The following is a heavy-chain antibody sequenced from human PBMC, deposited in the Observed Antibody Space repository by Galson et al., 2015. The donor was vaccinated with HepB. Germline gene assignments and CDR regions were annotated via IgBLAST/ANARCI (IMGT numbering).Heavy chain of an antibody. Sequence: SVTVSFKASGYTFTSHNIHCVRQAPGQGLEWMGVINPRVGSITYAQNFQGRITMTRDTSTGTVYMELSSLTSEDTAVYYCARSASASAFDVWGQGTMVTVSS. V-gene: IGHV1-46*03. CDR2: INPRVGSI. CDR1: GYTFTSHN. D-gene: IGHD1-26*01. J-gene: IGHJ3*01. CDR3: ARSASASAFDV.